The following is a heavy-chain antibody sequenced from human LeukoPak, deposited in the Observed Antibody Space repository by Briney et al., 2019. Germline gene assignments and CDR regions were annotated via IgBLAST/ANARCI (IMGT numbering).Heavy chain of an antibody. V-gene: IGHV1-2*04. Sequence: ASVKVSCKASGYTFTGYYMHWVRQAPGQGLEWMGWINPNSGGTNYAQKFQGWLTMTRDTSISTAYMELSRLRSDDTAVYYCARGADYVNWFDPWGQGTLVTVSS. CDR3: ARGADYVNWFDP. J-gene: IGHJ5*02. D-gene: IGHD4-17*01. CDR1: GYTFTGYY. CDR2: INPNSGGT.